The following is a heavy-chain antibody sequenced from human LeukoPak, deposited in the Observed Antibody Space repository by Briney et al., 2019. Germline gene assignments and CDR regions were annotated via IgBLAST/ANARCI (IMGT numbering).Heavy chain of an antibody. D-gene: IGHD5-24*01. CDR2: IWYDGSNK. CDR1: GFTFSSYA. Sequence: GGSLRLSCSASGFTFSSYAMHWVRQAPGKGLEWVAVIWYDGSNKYYADSVKGRFTISRDNSKNTLYLQMNSLRAEDTAVYYCAREMATIGSYYYYYYGMDVWGQGTTVTVSS. V-gene: IGHV3-33*08. CDR3: AREMATIGSYYYYYYGMDV. J-gene: IGHJ6*02.